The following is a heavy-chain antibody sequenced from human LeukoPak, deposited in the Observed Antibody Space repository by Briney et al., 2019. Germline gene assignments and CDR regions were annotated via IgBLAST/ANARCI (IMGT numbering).Heavy chain of an antibody. D-gene: IGHD4-17*01. J-gene: IGHJ6*03. CDR1: GFTFSTYG. CDR3: SKDRDYGDYPSAYYYYMYV. Sequence: GGSLRLSCAASGFTFSTYGIHWVRQAPGKGLEWVAFIRYDGTNNWYAHSVKGLFTISRDNSNNILYLQMNSLRAEDTAVYHFSKDRDYGDYPSAYYYYMYVWGKGTTVTVSS. V-gene: IGHV3-30*02. CDR2: IRYDGTNN.